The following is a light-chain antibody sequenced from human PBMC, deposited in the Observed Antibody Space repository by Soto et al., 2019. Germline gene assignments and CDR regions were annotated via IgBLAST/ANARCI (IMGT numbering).Light chain of an antibody. CDR1: QSISSY. Sequence: DIQMTQSPSSLSASVGDRVTITCRASQSISSYLNWYQQKPGKATKLLIYAASSLQSGVPSRFSGSGSGTDFTLTISSLQPEEFATYYCQQSYSTPLTFGGGTKVDIK. CDR2: AAS. V-gene: IGKV1-39*01. J-gene: IGKJ4*01. CDR3: QQSYSTPLT.